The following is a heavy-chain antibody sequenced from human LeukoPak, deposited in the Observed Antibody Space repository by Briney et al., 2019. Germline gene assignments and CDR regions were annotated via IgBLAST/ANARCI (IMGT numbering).Heavy chain of an antibody. J-gene: IGHJ3*02. CDR2: INHSGST. V-gene: IGHV4-34*01. Sequence: SETLSLTCAVYGGSFSGYYWSWIRQPPGKGLEWIGEINHSGSTNYNPSLKSRVTISVDTSKNQFSPKLSSVTAADTAVYYCARGMSPGAFDIWGQGTMVTVSS. CDR3: ARGMSPGAFDI. CDR1: GGSFSGYY. D-gene: IGHD5/OR15-5a*01.